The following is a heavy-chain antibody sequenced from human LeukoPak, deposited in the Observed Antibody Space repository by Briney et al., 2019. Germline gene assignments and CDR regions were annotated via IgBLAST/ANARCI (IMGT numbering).Heavy chain of an antibody. CDR1: GYSFTSYW. V-gene: IGHV5-51*01. J-gene: IGHJ3*02. D-gene: IGHD3-3*01. Sequence: GESLKISCKGSGYSFTSYWIGWVRQMPGKGLEWMGIIYPGDSDTRYSPSFQGQVTISADKSISTAYLQWSSLKASDTAMYYCARTATTYYDFWSGRDAFDIWGQGTMVTVSS. CDR3: ARTATTYYDFWSGRDAFDI. CDR2: IYPGDSDT.